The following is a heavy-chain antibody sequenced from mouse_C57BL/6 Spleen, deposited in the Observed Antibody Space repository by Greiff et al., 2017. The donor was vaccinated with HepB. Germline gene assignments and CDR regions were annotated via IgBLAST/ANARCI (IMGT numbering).Heavy chain of an antibody. V-gene: IGHV1-74*01. Sequence: QVQLQQPGAELVKPGASVKVSCKASGYTFTSYWMHWVKQRPGQGLEWIGRIHPSDSYTNYNQKFKGKATLTVDKSSSTAYMQLSSLTSEDSAVYYCAKHSNYEGFAYWGQGTLVTVSA. CDR1: GYTFTSYW. CDR2: IHPSDSYT. D-gene: IGHD2-5*01. J-gene: IGHJ3*01. CDR3: AKHSNYEGFAY.